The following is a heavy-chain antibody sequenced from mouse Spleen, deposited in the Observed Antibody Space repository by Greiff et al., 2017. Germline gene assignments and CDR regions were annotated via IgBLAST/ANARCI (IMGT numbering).Heavy chain of an antibody. D-gene: IGHD2-14*01. Sequence: QVQLQQPGAELVKPGASVKMSCKASGYTFTSYWITWVKQRPGQGLEWIGQIYPGDGDTNYNGKFKGKATLTADKSSSTAYMQLSSLTSEDSAVYFCAREAYYRYDGFAYWGQGTLVTVSA. CDR2: IYPGDGDT. V-gene: IGHV1-55*01. CDR1: GYTFTSYW. CDR3: AREAYYRYDGFAY. J-gene: IGHJ3*01.